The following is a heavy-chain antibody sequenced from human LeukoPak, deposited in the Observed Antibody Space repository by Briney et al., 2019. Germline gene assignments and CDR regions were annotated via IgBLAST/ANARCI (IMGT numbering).Heavy chain of an antibody. CDR2: IIPIFGTT. CDR3: ARGYYGSGTYYKPFDY. V-gene: IGHV1-69*13. D-gene: IGHD3-10*01. CDR1: GGTFSSYA. J-gene: IGHJ4*02. Sequence: SVKVSCKASGGTFSSYAISWVRQAPGQGLEWMGGIIPIFGTTNYAQKFQGRVTITADESTSTAYMELSSLRSEDTAIYYCARGYYGSGTYYKPFDYWGQGTLVTVSS.